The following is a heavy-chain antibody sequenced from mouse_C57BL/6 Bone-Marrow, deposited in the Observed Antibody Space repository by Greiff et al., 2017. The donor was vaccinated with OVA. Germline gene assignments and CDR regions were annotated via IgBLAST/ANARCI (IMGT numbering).Heavy chain of an antibody. V-gene: IGHV5-6*01. Sequence: EVQVVESGGDLVKPGGSLKLSCAASGFTFSSYGMSWVRQTPDKRLEWVATISSGGSYTYYPDSVKGRFTISRDNAKNTLYLQMSSLKSEDTAMYYCARQGNYYGSSYVGFYWGQGTTLTVSS. CDR2: ISSGGSYT. CDR3: ARQGNYYGSSYVGFY. D-gene: IGHD1-1*01. CDR1: GFTFSSYG. J-gene: IGHJ2*01.